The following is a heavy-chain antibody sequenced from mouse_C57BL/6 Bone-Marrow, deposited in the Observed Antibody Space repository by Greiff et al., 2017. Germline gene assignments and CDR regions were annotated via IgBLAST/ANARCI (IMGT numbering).Heavy chain of an antibody. D-gene: IGHD2-5*01. CDR3: ARHVSNCYYAMDY. V-gene: IGHV2-6-1*01. Sequence: VQLKESGPGLVAPSQSLSITCTVSGFSLTSYGVHWVRQPPGQGLEWLVVIWSDGSTTYNSDLKSSMSISKDNSKSQVFLKMNSLQTDDTATYYCARHVSNCYYAMDYWGQGTSVTVSS. J-gene: IGHJ4*01. CDR1: GFSLTSYG. CDR2: IWSDGST.